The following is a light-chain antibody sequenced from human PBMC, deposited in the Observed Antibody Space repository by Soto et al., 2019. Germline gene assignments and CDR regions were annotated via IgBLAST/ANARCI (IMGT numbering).Light chain of an antibody. V-gene: IGLV2-14*01. Sequence: QSALTQPASVSGSPGQSITISCTGTSSDVGSYNYVSWYQQHPGKVPKLMIYDVNTRPSGVSDRFSGSKSGNTASLTISGLQAEDEADYYCSSFTTSSTYVFGPGTKLTVL. CDR2: DVN. CDR3: SSFTTSSTYV. J-gene: IGLJ1*01. CDR1: SSDVGSYNY.